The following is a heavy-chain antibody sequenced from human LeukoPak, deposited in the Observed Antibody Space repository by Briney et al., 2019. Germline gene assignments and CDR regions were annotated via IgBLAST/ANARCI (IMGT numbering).Heavy chain of an antibody. Sequence: GGSLRLSCAASGFTFSSYAMSWVRQAPGNGLEWVSAISGSGGSTYYADSVKGRFTISRDNSKNTLYLQMNSLRAEDTAVYYCAKAPLPLATITFFFEYWGQGTLVTVSS. D-gene: IGHD5-12*01. CDR2: ISGSGGST. CDR3: AKAPLPLATITFFFEY. J-gene: IGHJ4*02. CDR1: GFTFSSYA. V-gene: IGHV3-23*01.